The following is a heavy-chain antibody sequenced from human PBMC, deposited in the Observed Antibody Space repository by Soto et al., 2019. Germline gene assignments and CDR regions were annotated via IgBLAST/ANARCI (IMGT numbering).Heavy chain of an antibody. CDR2: IYYSGST. V-gene: IGHV4-31*03. Sequence: SETLSLTCTVSGGSISSGGYYWSWIRQHPGKGLEWIGYIYYSGSTYYNPSLKSRVTISVDTSKNQFSLKLSSVTAADTAVYYCARGKSDASPAGRSGYYYYYYMDVWGKGTTVTVSS. D-gene: IGHD3-10*01. CDR3: ARGKSDASPAGRSGYYYYYYMDV. CDR1: GGSISSGGYY. J-gene: IGHJ6*03.